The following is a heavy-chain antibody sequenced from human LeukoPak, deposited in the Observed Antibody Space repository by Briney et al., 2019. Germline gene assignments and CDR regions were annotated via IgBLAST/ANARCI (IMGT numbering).Heavy chain of an antibody. Sequence: SETLSLTCAVYGGSFSGYYWSWIRQPPGKGLEWIGEINHSGSTNCNPSLKSRVTISVDTSKNQFSLKLSSVTAADTAVYYCARGLSYDYVWGSYRRPEYFDYWGQGTLVTVSS. CDR3: ARGLSYDYVWGSYRRPEYFDY. CDR2: INHSGST. J-gene: IGHJ4*02. V-gene: IGHV4-34*01. D-gene: IGHD3-16*02. CDR1: GGSFSGYY.